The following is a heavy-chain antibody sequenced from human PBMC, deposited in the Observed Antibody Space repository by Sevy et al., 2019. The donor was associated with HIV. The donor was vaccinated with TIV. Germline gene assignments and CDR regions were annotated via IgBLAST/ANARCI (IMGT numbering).Heavy chain of an antibody. CDR3: ARGKSGYGYALNY. J-gene: IGHJ4*02. CDR1: GLTVSDHY. Sequence: GGSLRLSCAASGLTVSDHYMDWVRQAPGKGLEGVSVIHSDDTTYHADSVKDRFTISRDNFKNTLYLHMSSLRAEDTAVYYCARGKSGYGYALNYWGQGTLVTVSS. D-gene: IGHD5-18*01. V-gene: IGHV3-66*01. CDR2: IHSDDTT.